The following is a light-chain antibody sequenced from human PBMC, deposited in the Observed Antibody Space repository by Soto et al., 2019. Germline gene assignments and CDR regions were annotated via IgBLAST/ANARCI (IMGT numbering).Light chain of an antibody. V-gene: IGKV3-15*01. Sequence: IVMTQSPATLSVSPGERATLSCRASQSIASNLAWYQQKPGQAPRLLIYGASTRATGIPARFSGSGSGTKFTLIISSLQSEDFAVYSCQQYNNWPPWTFGQGTKVDIK. CDR2: GAS. CDR1: QSIASN. J-gene: IGKJ1*01. CDR3: QQYNNWPPWT.